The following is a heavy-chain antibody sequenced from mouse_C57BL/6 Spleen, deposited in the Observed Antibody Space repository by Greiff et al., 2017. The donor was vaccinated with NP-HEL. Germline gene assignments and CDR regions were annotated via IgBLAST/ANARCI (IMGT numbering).Heavy chain of an antibody. J-gene: IGHJ4*01. Sequence: EVMLVESGGGLVKPGGSLKLSCAASGFTFSDYGMHWVRQAPEKGLEWVAYISSGSSTIYYADTVKGRFTISRDNAKNTLFLQMTSLRSEDTAMYYCARTPYYYGSSSYAMDYWGQGTSVTVSS. CDR2: ISSGSSTI. V-gene: IGHV5-17*01. CDR1: GFTFSDYG. CDR3: ARTPYYYGSSSYAMDY. D-gene: IGHD1-1*01.